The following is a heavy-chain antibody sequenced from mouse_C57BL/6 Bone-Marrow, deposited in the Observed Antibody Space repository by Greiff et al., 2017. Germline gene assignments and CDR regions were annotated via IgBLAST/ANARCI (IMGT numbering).Heavy chain of an antibody. Sequence: VQLQQSGPGLVQPSQSLSITCTVSGFSLTSYGVHWVRQSPGKGLEWLGVIWSGGSTDYNAAFISRLSISKDNSKRQVFFKMNSLQADDTAIYYCARLGPYYYAMDYWGQGTSVTVSS. CDR2: IWSGGST. CDR3: ARLGPYYYAMDY. J-gene: IGHJ4*01. CDR1: GFSLTSYG. V-gene: IGHV2-2*01. D-gene: IGHD4-1*01.